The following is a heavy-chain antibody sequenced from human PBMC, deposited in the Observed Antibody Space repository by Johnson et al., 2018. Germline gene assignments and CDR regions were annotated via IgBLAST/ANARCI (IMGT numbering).Heavy chain of an antibody. CDR3: AKVLQGSSYGLEAFDI. CDR2: ISWNSGSI. Sequence: VQLVQSGGGLVQPGRSXRLSCAASGFTFDDYAMHWVRHAPGKGLEWVSGISWNSGSIGYADSAKGRFTISRDNAKNSLYLQMNSLRAEDTALYYRAKVLQGSSYGLEAFDIWGQGTMVTVSS. D-gene: IGHD5-18*01. V-gene: IGHV3-9*01. CDR1: GFTFDDYA. J-gene: IGHJ3*02.